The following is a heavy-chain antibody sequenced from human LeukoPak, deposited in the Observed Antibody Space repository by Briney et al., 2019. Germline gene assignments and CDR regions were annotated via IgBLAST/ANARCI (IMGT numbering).Heavy chain of an antibody. Sequence: SETLSLTCTVSGYSISSGYYWVWIRQPPGNGLEWIGSIYRSGSTNYNPSLKSRVTISVDTSQNQFSLKVNSVTAADTAVYYCARGDCSSTICYSPMDVWGKGTTVTVSS. D-gene: IGHD2-2*01. CDR1: GYSISSGYY. J-gene: IGHJ6*03. V-gene: IGHV4-38-2*02. CDR2: IYRSGST. CDR3: ARGDCSSTICYSPMDV.